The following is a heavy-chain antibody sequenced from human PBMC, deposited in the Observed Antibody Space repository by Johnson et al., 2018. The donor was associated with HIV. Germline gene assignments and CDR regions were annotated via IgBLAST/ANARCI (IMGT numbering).Heavy chain of an antibody. J-gene: IGHJ3*02. CDR2: ISYDGSNK. CDR3: ARVGDSSSSLGAFDS. CDR1: GFTFSSYA. V-gene: IGHV3-30*04. D-gene: IGHD6-6*01. Sequence: QVQLVESGGGVVQPGRSLRLSCAASGFTFSSYAMHWVRQAPGKGLVWVAVISYDGSNKYYADSVKGRFTITRDNSKNTLYLQMNSLRAEDTAVYYCARVGDSSSSLGAFDSWGQGTMVTVSS.